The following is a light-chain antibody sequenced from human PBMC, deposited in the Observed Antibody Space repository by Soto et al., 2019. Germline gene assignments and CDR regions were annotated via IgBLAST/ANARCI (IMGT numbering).Light chain of an antibody. CDR3: QQYNNWPET. J-gene: IGKJ1*01. V-gene: IGKV3-20*01. CDR2: GAS. CDR1: QSVSSSS. Sequence: EIVLTQSPGTLSLSPGERATLSCRASQSVSSSSLAWYQQKPGQAPRLLIYGASSRATGIPDRFSGSGSGTEFTLTISSLQSEDFAVYYCQQYNNWPETFGQGTKVEIK.